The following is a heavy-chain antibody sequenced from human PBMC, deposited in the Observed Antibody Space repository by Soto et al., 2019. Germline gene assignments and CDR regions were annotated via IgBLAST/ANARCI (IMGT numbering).Heavy chain of an antibody. CDR1: GFTFSNAW. Sequence: NPGGSLRLSCAASGFTFSNAWMSWVRQAPGKGLEWVGRIKSKTDGGTTDYAAPVKGRFTISRDDSKNTLYLQMNSLKTEDTAVYYCTTVQKPQGWRGMIVVPRAFDIWGQGTMVTVSS. CDR3: TTVQKPQGWRGMIVVPRAFDI. J-gene: IGHJ3*02. V-gene: IGHV3-15*01. CDR2: IKSKTDGGTT. D-gene: IGHD3-22*01.